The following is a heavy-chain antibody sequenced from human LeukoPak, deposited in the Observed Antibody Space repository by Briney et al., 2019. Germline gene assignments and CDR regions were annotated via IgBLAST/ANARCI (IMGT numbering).Heavy chain of an antibody. Sequence: GGSLRLSCAASGFTFSSYELDWVPQAPGKGLEGISYISSGGGTIYYADPVKGRFTISRDDARNSLYLQMKSLRAEDTAVYYCARDLLCGGASCYEPDTFDIWGQGKMVTVSS. V-gene: IGHV3-48*03. J-gene: IGHJ3*02. CDR3: ARDLLCGGASCYEPDTFDI. D-gene: IGHD2-21*01. CDR1: GFTFSSYE. CDR2: ISSGGGTI.